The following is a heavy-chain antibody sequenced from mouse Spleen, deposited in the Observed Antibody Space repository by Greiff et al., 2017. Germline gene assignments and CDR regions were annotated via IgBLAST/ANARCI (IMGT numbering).Heavy chain of an antibody. CDR2: ISYDGSN. CDR3: ARDDYDGAMDY. CDR1: GYSITSGYY. Sequence: DVKLVESGPGLVKPSQSLSLTCSVTGYSITSGYYWNWIRQFPGNKLEWMGYISYDGSNNYNPSLKNRISITRDTSKNQFFLKLNSVTTEDTATYYCARDDYDGAMDYWGQGTSVTVSS. D-gene: IGHD2-4*01. J-gene: IGHJ4*01. V-gene: IGHV3-6*01.